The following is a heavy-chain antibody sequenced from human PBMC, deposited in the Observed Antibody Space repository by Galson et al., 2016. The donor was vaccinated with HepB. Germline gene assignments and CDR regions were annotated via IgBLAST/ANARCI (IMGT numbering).Heavy chain of an antibody. CDR1: GGSVISANYF. Sequence: SETLSLTCTVSGGSVISANYFWSWIRQPPGKGLEWIGFIQYSGNTNCNASLRSRVTISIDTSKNQFALKLSSVTAADTAIYYWARDQHGNYLAYWGLGALVAVSS. D-gene: IGHD1-26*01. CDR2: IQYSGNT. V-gene: IGHV4-61*01. CDR3: ARDQHGNYLAY. J-gene: IGHJ4*02.